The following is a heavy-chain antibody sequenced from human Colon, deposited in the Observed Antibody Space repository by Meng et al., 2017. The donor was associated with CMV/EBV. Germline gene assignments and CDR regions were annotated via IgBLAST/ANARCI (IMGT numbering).Heavy chain of an antibody. J-gene: IGHJ5*02. V-gene: IGHV1-2*06. CDR1: GYTFTGYW. CDR3: ARQISVGSVDP. CDR2: IKPSTGDT. D-gene: IGHD1-26*01. Sequence: QVQLVQSGVEVKKPGTSVNLSCKASGYTFTGYWMHWVRQAPGQGLEWMGRIKPSTGDTNYAQNFQGRVTMTSDTSTSTIYMDLNNLRSEDTAVYYCARQISVGSVDPWGQGTLVTVSS.